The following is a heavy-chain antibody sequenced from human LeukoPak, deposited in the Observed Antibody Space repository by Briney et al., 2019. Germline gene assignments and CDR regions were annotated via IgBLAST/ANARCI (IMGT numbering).Heavy chain of an antibody. CDR1: GYSFTSYW. J-gene: IGHJ4*02. D-gene: IGHD3-3*01. CDR2: IYPGDSGT. CDR3: ARGPGSGYYPSYFDY. Sequence: GESLKISCKGSGYSFTSYWIGWVRQRPGKGLEWMGIIYPGDSGTRYSPSFQGQVTISADKSISTAYLQWGSLKASDTAMYYCARGPGSGYYPSYFDYWGQGTLVTASS. V-gene: IGHV5-51*01.